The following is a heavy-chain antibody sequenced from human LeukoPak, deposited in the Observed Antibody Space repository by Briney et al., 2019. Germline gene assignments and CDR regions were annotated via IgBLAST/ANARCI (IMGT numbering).Heavy chain of an antibody. V-gene: IGHV4-59*01. Sequence: PSETLSLTCTVSGGSISRYYWSWIRQPPGKGLEWIGYIYYSGSTNYNPSLKSRVTISVDTSKNQFSLKLSSVTAADTAVYYCARGKDSNWYTDDYWGQGTLVTVSS. J-gene: IGHJ4*02. CDR1: GGSISRYY. CDR3: ARGKDSNWYTDDY. D-gene: IGHD6-13*01. CDR2: IYYSGST.